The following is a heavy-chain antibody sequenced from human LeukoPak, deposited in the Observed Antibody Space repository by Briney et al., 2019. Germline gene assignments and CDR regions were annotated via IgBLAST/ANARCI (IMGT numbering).Heavy chain of an antibody. Sequence: PGRSLRLSCAASGFTFVKHALHWVRQSPGKGLEWVAVISYDGNDKQYAESVKGRVTISRDNSKNTVSLQMDTLGPEDTAVYYCAGDRETAADYYFDYWGQGTLVTVSS. J-gene: IGHJ4*02. CDR3: AGDRETAADYYFDY. CDR1: GFTFVKHA. CDR2: ISYDGNDK. V-gene: IGHV3-30*04. D-gene: IGHD6-13*01.